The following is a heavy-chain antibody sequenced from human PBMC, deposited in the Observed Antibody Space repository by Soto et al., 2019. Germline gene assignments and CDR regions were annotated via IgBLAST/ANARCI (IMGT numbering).Heavy chain of an antibody. V-gene: IGHV1-69*01. J-gene: IGHJ4*02. CDR2: IIPIFGTT. CDR1: GGTFSNYP. D-gene: IGHD2-21*02. Sequence: VQLVQSGAEVKKPGSSVKVSCKASGGTFSNYPFIWVRQAPGQGLDWMGGIIPIFGTTDYGQRFQGRVLMTADERTNTACMELSRVRCADTGVYYCARGLYCGSGCYSHFAYWGQGTEVTVS. CDR3: ARGLYCGSGCYSHFAY.